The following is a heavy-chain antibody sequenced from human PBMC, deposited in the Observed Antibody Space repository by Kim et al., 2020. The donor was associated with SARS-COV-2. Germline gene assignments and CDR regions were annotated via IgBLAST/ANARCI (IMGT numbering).Heavy chain of an antibody. CDR2: INAGNGNT. CDR3: ARGRSSYGMDV. V-gene: IGHV1-3*01. CDR1: GYTFTSYA. J-gene: IGHJ6*02. D-gene: IGHD6-13*01. Sequence: ASVKVSCKASGYTFTSYAMHWVRQAPGQRLEWMGWINAGNGNTKYSQKFQGRVTITRDTSASTAYMELSSLSSEDTAVYYCARGRSSYGMDVWGQGTTVTVSS.